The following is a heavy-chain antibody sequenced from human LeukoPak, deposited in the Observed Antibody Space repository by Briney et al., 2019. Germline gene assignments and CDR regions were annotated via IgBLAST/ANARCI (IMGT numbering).Heavy chain of an antibody. CDR2: ISSSSSYI. D-gene: IGHD2-15*01. CDR1: EFTFSSYS. CDR3: ARDPGYCSGGSCYFEHI. J-gene: IGHJ3*02. V-gene: IGHV3-21*01. Sequence: GGSLRLSCAASEFTFSSYSMNWVRQAPGKGLEWVSSISSSSSYIYYADSVKGRFTISRDNAKNSLYLQMNSLRAEDTAVYYCARDPGYCSGGSCYFEHIWGQGTMVTVSS.